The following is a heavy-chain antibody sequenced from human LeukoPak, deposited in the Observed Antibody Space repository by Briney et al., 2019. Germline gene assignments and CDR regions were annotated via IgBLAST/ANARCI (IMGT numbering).Heavy chain of an antibody. CDR2: INHSGST. J-gene: IGHJ3*01. V-gene: IGHV4-34*01. CDR3: ARGMWFDTLFSAFDV. CDR1: GGSFSGYY. D-gene: IGHD3-10*01. Sequence: SETLSLTCAVYGGSFSGYYWSWIRQPPGKGLEWIGEINHSGSTNYNPSLKSRVTISVDTSKNQFSLKLSSVTAADTALYYCARGMWFDTLFSAFDVWGQGTMVSVSS.